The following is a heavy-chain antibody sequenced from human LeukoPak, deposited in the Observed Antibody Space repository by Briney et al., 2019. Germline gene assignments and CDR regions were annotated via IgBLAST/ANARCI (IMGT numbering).Heavy chain of an antibody. V-gene: IGHV1-2*02. CDR1: GYTFTGYY. CDR2: INPNSGGT. Sequence: ASVKVSCKASGYTFTGYYMPWVRQDPGQGLEWMGWINPNSGGTNYAQKFQGRVTMTRDTSISTAYMELSRLRSDDTAVYYCARARGVGDYWGQGTLVTVSS. CDR3: ARARGVGDY. D-gene: IGHD3-10*01. J-gene: IGHJ4*02.